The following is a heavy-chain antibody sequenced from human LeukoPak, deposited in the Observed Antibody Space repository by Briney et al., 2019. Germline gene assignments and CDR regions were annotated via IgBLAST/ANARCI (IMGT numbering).Heavy chain of an antibody. CDR2: ISSRSSYI. CDR3: ARSEYSFDY. J-gene: IGHJ4*02. CDR1: GFTFSTYS. V-gene: IGHV3-21*01. Sequence: PGGSLRLSCAASGFTFSTYSMNWVRQAPGKGLEWVSSISSRSSYIYYADSVKGRFTMSRDNAKNTLYLQMNSLRAEDSAVYYCARSEYSFDYWGQGTLVTVSS.